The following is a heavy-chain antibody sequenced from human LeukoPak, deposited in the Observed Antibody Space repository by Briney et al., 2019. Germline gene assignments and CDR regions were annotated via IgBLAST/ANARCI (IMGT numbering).Heavy chain of an antibody. CDR3: ARGYGAPGAYDI. D-gene: IGHD3-10*01. V-gene: IGHV3-74*01. J-gene: IGHJ3*02. Sequence: GGSLRLSCSASGFTLSSYWMHWVRQAPGKGLVWVSRINSEGGATNYADSVKGRFTISRDIAKNTLYLEMYSLTAEDTAVYYCARGYGAPGAYDIWGQGTMVTVSS. CDR2: INSEGGAT. CDR1: GFTLSSYW.